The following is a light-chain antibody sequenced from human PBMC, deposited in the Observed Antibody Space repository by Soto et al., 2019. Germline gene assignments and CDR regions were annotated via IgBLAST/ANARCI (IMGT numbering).Light chain of an antibody. J-gene: IGKJ5*01. CDR3: QQYGSTPIT. CDR1: QSVSSIY. CDR2: GAS. Sequence: ENVLTQSPGTLSLSPGERATLSCRASQSVSSIYLAWYQQKPGQAPRLLIYGASGRASGIPDRFSGVGSGTDFTLTISRLEPEDFAVYYCQQYGSTPITFGQGTRLEIK. V-gene: IGKV3-20*01.